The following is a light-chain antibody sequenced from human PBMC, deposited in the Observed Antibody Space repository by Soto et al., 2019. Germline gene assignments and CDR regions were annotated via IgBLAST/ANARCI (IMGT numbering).Light chain of an antibody. Sequence: QSALTQPASVSGSPGQSITISCTGTSSDVGGYNYVSWYQQHPDKAPKLMIYEVSNRPSGVSNRFSGSKSGNTASLTISGLQAEDEADYYCSSYTSSGTPYVFGTGTKLTVL. V-gene: IGLV2-14*01. CDR2: EVS. CDR1: SSDVGGYNY. J-gene: IGLJ1*01. CDR3: SSYTSSGTPYV.